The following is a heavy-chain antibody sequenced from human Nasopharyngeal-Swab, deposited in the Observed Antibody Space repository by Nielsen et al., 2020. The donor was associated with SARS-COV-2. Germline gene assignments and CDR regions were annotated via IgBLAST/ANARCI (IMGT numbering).Heavy chain of an antibody. CDR1: GYSFTSYW. CDR3: ARRGYSGYEYYGMDV. D-gene: IGHD5-12*01. CDR2: IYPGDSDT. V-gene: IGHV5-51*01. Sequence: GESLKISCKGSGYSFTSYWIGWVRQLRGKGLEWMGIIYPGDSDTRYSPSFQGQVTISADKSISTAYLQWSSLKASDTAMYYCARRGYSGYEYYGMDVWGQGTTVTVSS. J-gene: IGHJ6*02.